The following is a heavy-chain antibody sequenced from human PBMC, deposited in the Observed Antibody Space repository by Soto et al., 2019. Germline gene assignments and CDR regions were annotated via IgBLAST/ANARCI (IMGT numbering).Heavy chain of an antibody. Sequence: QVQLVQSGAEVQKSGASVKVSCKASGYTFTGYYIHWVRQAPGQGLEWMGEISPNSGVTKYAQKFQGRVTMTRDTSISTVYLELSNLSPDDTAVYYCGRGRSGELVVFYWGQGTLVTVYS. V-gene: IGHV1-2*02. CDR1: GYTFTGYY. D-gene: IGHD1-7*01. CDR2: ISPNSGVT. J-gene: IGHJ4*02. CDR3: GRGRSGELVVFY.